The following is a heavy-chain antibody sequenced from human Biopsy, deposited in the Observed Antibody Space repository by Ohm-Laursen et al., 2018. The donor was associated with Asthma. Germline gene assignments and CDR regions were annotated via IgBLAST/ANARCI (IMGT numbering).Heavy chain of an antibody. CDR2: IIPIFDTP. D-gene: IGHD4-11*01. Sequence: GSSVRVSCKASGGTFSNYPFTWVRQAPGQGLEWMGGIIPIFDTPNSAQKFQGRVTITADESTSTGYMELSSLRSEDTAVYYCASSGGNYGFYGMDVWGQGTTVTVPS. J-gene: IGHJ6*02. CDR1: GGTFSNYP. V-gene: IGHV1-69*01. CDR3: ASSGGNYGFYGMDV.